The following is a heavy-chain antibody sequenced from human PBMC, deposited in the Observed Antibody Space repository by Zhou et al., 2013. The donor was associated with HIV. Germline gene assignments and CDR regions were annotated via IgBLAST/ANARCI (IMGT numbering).Heavy chain of an antibody. CDR1: GGTFSSYA. Sequence: QVQLVQSGAEVKKPGSSVKVSCKASGGTFSSYAISWVRQAPGQGLEWMGGIIPIFGTANYAQKFQGRVTITTDESTSTAYMELSSLRSDDTAVYYCARDRDSSSWFRADAFDIWGPRGQWSPSLQ. D-gene: IGHD6-13*01. V-gene: IGHV1-69*05. J-gene: IGHJ3*02. CDR2: IIPIFGTA. CDR3: ARDRDSSSWFRADAFDI.